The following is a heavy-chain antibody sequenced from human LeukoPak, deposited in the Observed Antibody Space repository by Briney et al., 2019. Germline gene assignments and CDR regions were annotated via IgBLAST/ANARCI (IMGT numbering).Heavy chain of an antibody. D-gene: IGHD2-15*01. J-gene: IGHJ5*02. V-gene: IGHV4-39*07. CDR1: GGSISSSSYY. Sequence: SETLSLTCTVSGGSISSSSYYWGWIRQPPGKGLEWIGSIYYSGSTYYNPSLKSRVTISVDTSKNQFSLKLSSVTAADTAVYYCAREPSCSGGSCHNWFDPWGQGTLVTVSS. CDR3: AREPSCSGGSCHNWFDP. CDR2: IYYSGST.